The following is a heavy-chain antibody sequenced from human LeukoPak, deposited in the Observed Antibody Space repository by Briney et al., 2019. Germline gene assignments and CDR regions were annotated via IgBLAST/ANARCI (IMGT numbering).Heavy chain of an antibody. D-gene: IGHD5-24*01. Sequence: GGSLRLSCAASGLSFSSYGMHWVRQAPGEGLEWVAVILSDGSNKYYADSVEGRFTISRDNSKNTLYLQMNSLRAEDTAVYYCAKDRRDGYNYLFDYWGQGTLVTVSS. CDR3: AKDRRDGYNYLFDY. CDR2: ILSDGSNK. V-gene: IGHV3-30*18. J-gene: IGHJ4*02. CDR1: GLSFSSYG.